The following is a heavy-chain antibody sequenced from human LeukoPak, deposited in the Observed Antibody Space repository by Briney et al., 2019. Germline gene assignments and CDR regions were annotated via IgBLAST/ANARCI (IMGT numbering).Heavy chain of an antibody. Sequence: SETLSLTCTVSGYSISSGYYWGWIRQPPGKGLEWIGSIYHSGSTYYNPSLKSRVTISVDTSKNQFSLKLSSVTAADTAVYYCARDSSGTANYYYYYMDVWGKGTTVTVSS. CDR3: ARDSSGTANYYYYYMDV. J-gene: IGHJ6*03. CDR2: IYHSGST. V-gene: IGHV4-38-2*02. D-gene: IGHD6-19*01. CDR1: GYSISSGYY.